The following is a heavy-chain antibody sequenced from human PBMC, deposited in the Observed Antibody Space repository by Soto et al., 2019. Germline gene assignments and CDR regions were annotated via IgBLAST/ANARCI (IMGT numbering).Heavy chain of an antibody. CDR3: ARVQAVAAYDY. D-gene: IGHD6-19*01. J-gene: IGHJ4*02. V-gene: IGHV3-64*01. CDR1: GFTFSSYA. CDR2: ISSNGGST. Sequence: GGSLRLSCAASGFTFSSYAMHWVRQAPGKGLEYVSAISSNGGSTYYANSVKGRFTISRDNSKNTLYLQMGSLRAEDMAVYYCARVQAVAAYDYWGQGTLVTVSS.